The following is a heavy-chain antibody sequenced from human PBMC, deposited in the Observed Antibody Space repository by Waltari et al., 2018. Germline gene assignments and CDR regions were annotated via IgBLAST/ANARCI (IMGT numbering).Heavy chain of an antibody. V-gene: IGHV3-30-3*01. CDR1: GFTFSSSA. CDR3: ARIYYYYYGMDV. CDR2: ISYDGSNK. Sequence: QVQLVESGGGVVQPGRSLRLSCAASGFTFSSSAMHWVRQAPGKGLEWVAVISYDGSNKYYADSVKGRFTISRDNSKNTLYLQMNSLRAEDTAVYYCARIYYYYYGMDVWGQGTTVTVSS. J-gene: IGHJ6*02.